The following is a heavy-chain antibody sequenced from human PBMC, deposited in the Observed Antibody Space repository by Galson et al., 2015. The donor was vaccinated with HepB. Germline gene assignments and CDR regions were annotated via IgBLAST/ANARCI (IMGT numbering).Heavy chain of an antibody. D-gene: IGHD3-3*01. CDR1: GFTFSSSA. CDR2: ISDDGSKK. V-gene: IGHV3-30*09. Sequence: SLRLSCAASGFTFSSSAMHWVRQAPGKGLEWASFISDDGSKKHYADSVKGRFAISRDNSKNTLYLRMNSLRAEDTAVYYCSTIFDSPSDSPSDSWGQGTLVTVSS. CDR3: STIFDSPSDSPSDS. J-gene: IGHJ4*02.